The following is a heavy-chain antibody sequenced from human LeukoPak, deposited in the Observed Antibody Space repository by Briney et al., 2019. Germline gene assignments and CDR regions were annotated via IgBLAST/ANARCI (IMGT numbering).Heavy chain of an antibody. V-gene: IGHV3-23*01. CDR1: GFTFSSYA. D-gene: IGHD2-15*01. J-gene: IGHJ4*02. CDR2: ISGSGGST. CDR3: VRDGQGSTPLDY. Sequence: PWGSLRLSCAASGFTFSSYAMSWVRQAPGKGLEWVSAISGSGGSTYYADSVKGRFTISRDNSKNTLYLQMNSLRAEDTAVYFCVRDGQGSTPLDYWGQGTLVTVSS.